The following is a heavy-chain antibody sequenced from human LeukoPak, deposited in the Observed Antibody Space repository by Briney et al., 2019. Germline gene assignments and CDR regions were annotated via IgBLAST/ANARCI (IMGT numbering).Heavy chain of an antibody. V-gene: IGHV4-34*01. Sequence: PSETLSLTCAVYGGSFSGYYWSWIRQPPGKGLEWIGEINHSGSTNYNPSLKSRVTISVDTSKNQFPLKLSSVTAADTAVYYCARGPDHYVWGSYRPYYFDYWGQGTLVTVSS. J-gene: IGHJ4*02. CDR3: ARGPDHYVWGSYRPYYFDY. CDR2: INHSGST. D-gene: IGHD3-16*02. CDR1: GGSFSGYY.